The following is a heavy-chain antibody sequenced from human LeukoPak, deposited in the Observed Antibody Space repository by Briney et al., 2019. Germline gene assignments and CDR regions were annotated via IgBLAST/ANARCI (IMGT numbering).Heavy chain of an antibody. Sequence: GGSLRLSCAASGFTFSSYGMHWVRQAPGKGLEWVAFIRYDGSNKYYADSVKGRFTISRDNSKNTLYLQMNSLRAEDTAVYYCAKFSLYSKRGIAVAGTGWDFDYWGQGTLVTVSS. CDR2: IRYDGSNK. J-gene: IGHJ4*02. D-gene: IGHD6-19*01. V-gene: IGHV3-30*02. CDR1: GFTFSSYG. CDR3: AKFSLYSKRGIAVAGTGWDFDY.